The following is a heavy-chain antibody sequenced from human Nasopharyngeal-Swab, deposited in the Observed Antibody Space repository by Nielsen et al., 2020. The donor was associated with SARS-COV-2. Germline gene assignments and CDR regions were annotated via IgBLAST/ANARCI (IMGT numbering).Heavy chain of an antibody. D-gene: IGHD6-6*01. J-gene: IGHJ6*03. CDR3: ARGGAGVVASPVLGLGPFYYYHFMDV. Sequence: SETLSLTCTVSGGSVSNYYWSWIRQTPGKGLEWIGEVNHGGGTNYNPSLKSRVTISVATSKNQFSLKLTSVTAADTAVYYCARGGAGVVASPVLGLGPFYYYHFMDVWGQGTTVTVSS. CDR2: VNHGGGT. CDR1: GGSVSNYY. V-gene: IGHV4-34*01.